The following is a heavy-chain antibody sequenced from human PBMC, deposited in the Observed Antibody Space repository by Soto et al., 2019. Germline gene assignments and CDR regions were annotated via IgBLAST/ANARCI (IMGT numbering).Heavy chain of an antibody. Sequence: SETLSLTCAVYGGSFSGYYWSWIRQPPGKGLEWIGEINHSGSTNYNPSLKSRVTISVDTSKNQFSLKLSSVTAADTAVYYCARVNRGGYYYGMDVWGQGTTVTVYS. CDR2: INHSGST. D-gene: IGHD2-15*01. V-gene: IGHV4-34*01. CDR1: GGSFSGYY. J-gene: IGHJ6*02. CDR3: ARVNRGGYYYGMDV.